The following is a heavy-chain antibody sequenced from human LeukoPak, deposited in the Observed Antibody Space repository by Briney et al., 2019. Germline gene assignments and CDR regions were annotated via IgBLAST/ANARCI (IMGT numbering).Heavy chain of an antibody. CDR2: IGWNSGSI. V-gene: IGHV3-9*01. D-gene: IGHD6-13*01. CDR3: ARSWLSSSSADHYYFDY. J-gene: IGHJ4*02. Sequence: PGGSLRLSCAASGFTFDDYAMHWVRQAPGKGLEWVSGIGWNSGSIGYADSVKGRVTISRDNAKNSLYLQMNSLRAEDTALYYCARSWLSSSSADHYYFDYWGQGTLVTVSS. CDR1: GFTFDDYA.